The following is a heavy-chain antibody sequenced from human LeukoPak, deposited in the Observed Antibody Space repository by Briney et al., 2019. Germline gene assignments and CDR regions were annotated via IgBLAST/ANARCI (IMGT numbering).Heavy chain of an antibody. CDR3: ARDFTDSGSSLVYYYYYYMDV. J-gene: IGHJ6*03. CDR2: IYASGST. Sequence: SETLSLICTVSGGSISSYYWSWIRQPAGKGLEWIGRIYASGSTNYNPSLKSRVTMSVDTSKKQFSLKVNSVTAADTAVYYCARDFTDSGSSLVYYYYYYMDVWGKGTTVTVSS. D-gene: IGHD1-26*01. V-gene: IGHV4-4*07. CDR1: GGSISSYY.